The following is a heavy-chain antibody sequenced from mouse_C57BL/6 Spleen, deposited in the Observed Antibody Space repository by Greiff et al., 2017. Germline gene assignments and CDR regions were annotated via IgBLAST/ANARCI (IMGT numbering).Heavy chain of an antibody. D-gene: IGHD2-2*01. CDR2: IDPSDSYT. Sequence: QVQLQQPGAELVMPGASVKLSCKASGYTFTSYWMHWVKQRPGQGLEWIGEIDPSDSYTNYNQKFKGKSTLTVDESSSTAYMQLSSLTSEDSAVYYCARVPMVTNYYAMDYWGQGTSVTVSS. J-gene: IGHJ4*01. CDR1: GYTFTSYW. CDR3: ARVPMVTNYYAMDY. V-gene: IGHV1-69*01.